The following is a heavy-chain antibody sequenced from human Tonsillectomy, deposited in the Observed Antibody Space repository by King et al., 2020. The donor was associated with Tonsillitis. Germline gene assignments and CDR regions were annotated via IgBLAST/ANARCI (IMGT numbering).Heavy chain of an antibody. D-gene: IGHD3-3*01. V-gene: IGHV3-11*01. CDR2: ISSASNTI. CDR3: ATYSFSHSFFES. J-gene: IGHJ1*01. CDR1: GFTFSDYF. Sequence: VQLVESGGGLFKPGGSLRLSCAASGFTFSDYFMTWIRQAPGKGLEWISYISSASNTIYYADSVKGRFSISRDNAKNSLYLQMNSLRVADTAVYYCATYSFSHSFFESWGQGTLVTVSS.